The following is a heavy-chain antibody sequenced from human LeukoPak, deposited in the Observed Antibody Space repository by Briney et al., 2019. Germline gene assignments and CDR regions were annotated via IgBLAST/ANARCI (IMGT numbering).Heavy chain of an antibody. CDR3: AKDPTHFRVWDDYDNPRLMY. CDR1: GFTFSNYE. D-gene: IGHD3-22*01. Sequence: GGSLRLSCAASGFTFSNYEMNWVRQAPGKGLDWVSYIGSRGATIYYADSVKGRFTISRDNAKNSLYLQMTSLRAGDTAVYYCAKDPTHFRVWDDYDNPRLMYWGQGALVTGSS. V-gene: IGHV3-48*03. J-gene: IGHJ4*02. CDR2: IGSRGATI.